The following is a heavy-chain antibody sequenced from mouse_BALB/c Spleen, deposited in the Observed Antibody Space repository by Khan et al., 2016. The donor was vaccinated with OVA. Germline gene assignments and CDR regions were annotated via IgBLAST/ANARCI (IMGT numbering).Heavy chain of an antibody. Sequence: QIQLVQSGPELVRPGESVKISCKGSGYTFTDYAMHWVKQSHAKSLEWIGVISIYYDNTNYNKKFKDKATMTVDKSSSTAYMELARLTSEDSDIYYCARVGQWLRRGGGNSDYWGQGTTLTVSS. V-gene: IGHV1S137*01. CDR1: GYTFTDYA. J-gene: IGHJ2*01. CDR2: ISIYYDNT. CDR3: ARVGQWLRRGGGNSDY. D-gene: IGHD2-2*01.